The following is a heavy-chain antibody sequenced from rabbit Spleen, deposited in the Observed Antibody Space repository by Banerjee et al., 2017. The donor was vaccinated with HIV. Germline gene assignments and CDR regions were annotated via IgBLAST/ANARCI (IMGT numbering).Heavy chain of an antibody. CDR3: VRGSGWGFGYFNL. D-gene: IGHD4-1*01. V-gene: IGHV1S47*01. CDR2: IDPVFGGT. CDR1: GFDFSSYG. J-gene: IGHJ4*01. Sequence: QEQLVESGGGLVQPGGSLKLSCKASGFDFSSYGVSWVRQAPGKGLEWIGYIDPVFGGTYYATWVNGRFTISSHNAQNTLYLQLNSLTAADTATYFCVRGSGWGFGYFNLWGPGTLVTVS.